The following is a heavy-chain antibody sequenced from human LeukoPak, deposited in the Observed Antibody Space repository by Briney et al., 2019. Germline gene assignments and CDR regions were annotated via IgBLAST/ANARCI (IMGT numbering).Heavy chain of an antibody. D-gene: IGHD4-11*01. CDR2: ISYDVSNK. V-gene: IGHV3-30-3*01. Sequence: GGSLRLSCAASGFTFSSYAMHWVRQAPGKGLEWVAVISYDVSNKYYADSVKGRFTISRDNSKNTLYLQMNSLKPEDTAVYYCAKDRDYSNSYFDYWGQGTLVTVSS. J-gene: IGHJ4*02. CDR1: GFTFSSYA. CDR3: AKDRDYSNSYFDY.